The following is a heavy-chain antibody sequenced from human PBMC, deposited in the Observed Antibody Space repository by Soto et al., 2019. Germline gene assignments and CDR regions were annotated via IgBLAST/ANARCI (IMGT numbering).Heavy chain of an antibody. Sequence: GGSLRLSCAASGFTFSSYAMHWVRQAPGKGLEWVAVISYDGSNKYYADSVKGRFTISRDNSKNTLYLQMNSLRAEDTAVYYCARQSVLRYFDWLSTYYWGQGTLVTVSS. CDR3: ARQSVLRYFDWLSTYY. CDR2: ISYDGSNK. J-gene: IGHJ4*02. V-gene: IGHV3-30-3*01. CDR1: GFTFSSYA. D-gene: IGHD3-9*01.